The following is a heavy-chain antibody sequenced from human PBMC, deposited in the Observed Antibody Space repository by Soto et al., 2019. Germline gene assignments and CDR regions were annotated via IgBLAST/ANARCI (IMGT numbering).Heavy chain of an antibody. CDR3: ARGGQHDFWSGYQARDAFDI. CDR1: GYTFTSYY. J-gene: IGHJ3*02. CDR2: ISAYNGNT. D-gene: IGHD3-3*01. V-gene: IGHV1-18*04. Sequence: ASVNVSCKTSGYTFTSYYIHWERQAPGQGLEWMGIISAYNGNTNYAQKLQGRVTMTADTSTSTAYMELRSLRSDDTAVYYCARGGQHDFWSGYQARDAFDIWGQGTMVTVSS.